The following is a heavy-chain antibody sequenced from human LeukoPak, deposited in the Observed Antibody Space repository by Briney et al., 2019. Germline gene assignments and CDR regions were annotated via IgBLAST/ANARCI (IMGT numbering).Heavy chain of an antibody. J-gene: IGHJ3*02. Sequence: GGSLRLSCAASGFTFDDYGMSWVRQAPGKGLEWVSAISGSGGSTYYADSVKGRFTISRDNSKYTLYLQMNSLRAEDTAVYYCAKVLGAARRWDAFDIWGQGTMVTVSS. D-gene: IGHD3-3*02. CDR3: AKVLGAARRWDAFDI. CDR2: ISGSGGST. CDR1: GFTFDDYG. V-gene: IGHV3-23*01.